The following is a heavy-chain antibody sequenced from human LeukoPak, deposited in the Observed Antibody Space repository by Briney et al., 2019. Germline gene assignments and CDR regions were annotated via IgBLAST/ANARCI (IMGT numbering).Heavy chain of an antibody. V-gene: IGHV1-69*13. CDR1: RGTFSNYA. Sequence: ASVKDSCKASRGTFSNYAISWVREAPGQGLEWMGGIIPIFGTANYAQKFQGRVTITADESTSTAYMELSSLRVEDTAVYYCARDGTPNYSSGWVYMDVWGEGTTVTISS. CDR3: ARDGTPNYSSGWVYMDV. J-gene: IGHJ6*03. D-gene: IGHD6-25*01. CDR2: IIPIFGTA.